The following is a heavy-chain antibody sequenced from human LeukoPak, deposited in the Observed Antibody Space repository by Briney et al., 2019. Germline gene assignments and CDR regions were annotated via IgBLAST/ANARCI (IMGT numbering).Heavy chain of an antibody. CDR3: ARDRNYYDSSGYWGTFDI. J-gene: IGHJ3*02. V-gene: IGHV3-7*01. CDR1: GFTFSSYG. CDR2: IKQDGSEK. D-gene: IGHD3-22*01. Sequence: GGALRLSCAASGFTFSSYGMSWVRQAPGKGLEWVANIKQDGSEKDYVDSVKGRFTISRDNAKSSLYLQMNSLRAEDTAVHYCARDRNYYDSSGYWGTFDIWGQGTMVTVSS.